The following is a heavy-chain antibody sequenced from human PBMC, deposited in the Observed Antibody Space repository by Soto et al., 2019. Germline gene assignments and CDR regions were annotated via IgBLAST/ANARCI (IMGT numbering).Heavy chain of an antibody. D-gene: IGHD2-8*02. CDR1: GFTFSNYG. J-gene: IGHJ4*02. CDR3: AKDLVVLVVSLTGFDS. V-gene: IGHV3-30*18. CDR2: ISYEGGTNK. Sequence: QVQLVESGGGVVQPGGSLRLSCAASGFTFSNYGMHWVRQAPGKGLEWVAVISYEGGTNKYYADSVKGRFTISRDDSKNTLDLQMNSLRAEDTAVYYCAKDLVVLVVSLTGFDSWGQGALVTVSS.